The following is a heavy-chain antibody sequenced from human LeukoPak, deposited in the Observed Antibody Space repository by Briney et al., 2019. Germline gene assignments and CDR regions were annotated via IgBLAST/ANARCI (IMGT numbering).Heavy chain of an antibody. Sequence: SGPTLVNPTQTLTLTCTFSGFSLTTSGVGVGWIRQPPGKALEWLALIYWDDDKRYSPSLKSRLTITKDTSKNQVVLTMTNMDPVDTATYYCAQRPCSGGSCYMYFHHWGQGTLVTVSS. CDR2: IYWDDDK. J-gene: IGHJ1*01. CDR3: AQRPCSGGSCYMYFHH. V-gene: IGHV2-5*02. CDR1: GFSLTTSGVG. D-gene: IGHD2-15*01.